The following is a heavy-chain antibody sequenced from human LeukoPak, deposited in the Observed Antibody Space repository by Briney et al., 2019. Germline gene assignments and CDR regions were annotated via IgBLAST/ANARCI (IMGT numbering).Heavy chain of an antibody. CDR2: DSWNSGTI. D-gene: IGHD6-19*01. V-gene: IGHV3-9*01. CDR1: GLTFDDYA. CDR3: AKDAGISVAGPFDF. J-gene: IGHJ4*02. Sequence: GGSLRLSCAASGLTFDDYAMHWIRQAPGKGLEWVSGDSWNSGTIAYADSVKGRFTISRDNAKNSLYLQMNSLRAEDTALYYCAKDAGISVAGPFDFWGQGALVSVSS.